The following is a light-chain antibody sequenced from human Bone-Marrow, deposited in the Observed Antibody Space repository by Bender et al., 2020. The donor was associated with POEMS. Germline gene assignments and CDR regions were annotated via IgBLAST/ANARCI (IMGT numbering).Light chain of an antibody. CDR2: YDD. Sequence: QSVVTQPPSLSEAPRQRVTISCSGSSSNIGNHGVNWYQQFPGAASRLLIYYDDLLTPGVSDRFSASKSGTSAYLAISEIQSEDEALYYCSAWDDSLSGWVFGGGTKLTVL. V-gene: IGLV1-36*01. J-gene: IGLJ3*02. CDR3: SAWDDSLSGWV. CDR1: SSNIGNHG.